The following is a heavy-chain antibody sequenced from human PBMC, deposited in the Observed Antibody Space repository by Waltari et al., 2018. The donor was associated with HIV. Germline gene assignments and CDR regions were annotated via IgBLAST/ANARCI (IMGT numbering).Heavy chain of an antibody. CDR2: IYYRGST. Sequence: QVQLQESGPGLVKPSQTLSLTCTVSGGSISSGGYYWSWIRQHPGKGLEWIGYIYYRGSTYYNPSLKSRVTISVDTSKNQFSLKLSSVTAADTAVYYCARDLRWSGYYTGARYYYYGMDVWGQGTTVTVSS. D-gene: IGHD3-3*01. J-gene: IGHJ6*02. V-gene: IGHV4-31*03. CDR3: ARDLRWSGYYTGARYYYYGMDV. CDR1: GGSISSGGYY.